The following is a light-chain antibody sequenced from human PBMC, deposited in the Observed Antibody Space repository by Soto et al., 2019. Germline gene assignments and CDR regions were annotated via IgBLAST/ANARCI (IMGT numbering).Light chain of an antibody. CDR3: SSYTRSSSLV. CDR2: EVS. J-gene: IGLJ1*01. Sequence: QSVLTQPASVSGSPGQSITISCTGTSSDVDGYNYVSWYQQHPGKAPKLMIYEVSNRPSGVSNRFSGSKSGNTASLTISGLQAEDEADYYCSSYTRSSSLVFGTGTKVTVL. CDR1: SSDVDGYNY. V-gene: IGLV2-14*01.